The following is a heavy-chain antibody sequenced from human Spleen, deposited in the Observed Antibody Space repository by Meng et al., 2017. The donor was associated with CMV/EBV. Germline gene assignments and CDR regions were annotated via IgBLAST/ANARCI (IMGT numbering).Heavy chain of an antibody. CDR2: ISYGGST. CDR3: ARIFPSDYYKYDMDV. CDR1: GGSITSKTYF. V-gene: IGHV4-39*06. Sequence: SETLSLTCTVSGGSITSKTYFWDWIRQPPGKGLEWIGSISYGGSTYYNSSLKSRVTISVDMSMSQITLQVSSVTAADTAVYYCARIFPSDYYKYDMDVWGQGTTVTVSS. J-gene: IGHJ6*02. D-gene: IGHD3-3*01.